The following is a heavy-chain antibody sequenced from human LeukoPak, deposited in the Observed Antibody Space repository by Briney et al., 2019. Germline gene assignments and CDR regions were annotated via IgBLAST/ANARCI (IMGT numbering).Heavy chain of an antibody. J-gene: IGHJ4*02. D-gene: IGHD6-19*01. Sequence: PGGSLRLSCAASGFTVSNNYMNWVRQAPGKGLEWVSLIYSGGSTHYADSVKGRFTISRDNSKNTLYLQMNSLRAEDTAVYYCAKDGGGWYTSGWYYFDYWGQGTLVTVSS. CDR2: IYSGGST. V-gene: IGHV3-53*01. CDR1: GFTVSNNY. CDR3: AKDGGGWYTSGWYYFDY.